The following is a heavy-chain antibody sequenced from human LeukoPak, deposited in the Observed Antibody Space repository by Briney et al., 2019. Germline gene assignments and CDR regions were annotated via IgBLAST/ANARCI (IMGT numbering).Heavy chain of an antibody. CDR3: AKESPYCTNGVCYRPFDY. J-gene: IGHJ4*02. Sequence: PGGSLRLSCAASGFTVSSNYMSWVRQAPGKGLEWVSVIYSGGSTYYADSVKGRFTISRDNSKNTLYLQMNSLRAEDTAVYYCAKESPYCTNGVCYRPFDYWGQGTLVTVSS. V-gene: IGHV3-53*01. D-gene: IGHD2-8*01. CDR1: GFTVSSNY. CDR2: IYSGGST.